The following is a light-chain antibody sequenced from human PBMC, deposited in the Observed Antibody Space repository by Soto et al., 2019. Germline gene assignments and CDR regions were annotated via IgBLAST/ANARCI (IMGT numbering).Light chain of an antibody. CDR1: SSNIGAGHD. CDR3: QSYDSSLSGYV. Sequence: QSVLTQPPSVSGAPGEMVTISCTRSSSNIGAGHDVHWYRQLPGTAPKLLIYGNNNRPSGVPDRFSGSKSGTSASLAITGLQAEDEADYYCQSYDSSLSGYVFATGTKVTVL. J-gene: IGLJ1*01. CDR2: GNN. V-gene: IGLV1-40*01.